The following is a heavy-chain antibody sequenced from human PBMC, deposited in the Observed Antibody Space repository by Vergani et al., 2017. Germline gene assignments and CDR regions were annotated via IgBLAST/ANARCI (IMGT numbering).Heavy chain of an antibody. J-gene: IGHJ4*02. Sequence: VQLLESGGGLVQPGGSLRLSCAASGFTFSSYGMHWVRQAPGKGLEWVAVISYDGSNKYYADSVKGRFTISRDNSKNTLYLQMNSLRAEDTAVYYCAKEYRTVTTGYYFDYWGQGTLVTVSS. CDR2: ISYDGSNK. V-gene: IGHV3-30*18. CDR3: AKEYRTVTTGYYFDY. CDR1: GFTFSSYG. D-gene: IGHD4-17*01.